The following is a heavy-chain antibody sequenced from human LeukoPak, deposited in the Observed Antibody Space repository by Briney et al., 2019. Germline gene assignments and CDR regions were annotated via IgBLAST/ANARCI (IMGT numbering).Heavy chain of an antibody. Sequence: GGSLRLSCAASGFTFTKYGIHWVRQAPGKGLEWVANIKQDGSEKYYVDSVKGRFTISRDNAKNSLYLQMNSLRAEDTAVYYCSRQTRRDGYNYDYWGQGTLVTVSS. J-gene: IGHJ4*02. CDR1: GFTFTKYG. CDR3: SRQTRRDGYNYDY. CDR2: IKQDGSEK. V-gene: IGHV3-7*01. D-gene: IGHD5-24*01.